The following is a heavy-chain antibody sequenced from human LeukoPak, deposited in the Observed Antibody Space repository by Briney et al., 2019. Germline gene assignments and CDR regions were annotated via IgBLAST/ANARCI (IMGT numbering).Heavy chain of an antibody. D-gene: IGHD4-17*01. CDR1: GITFSSYA. CDR3: AKRPSDYGDYVSYFDY. CDR2: ISGSGGST. V-gene: IGHV3-23*01. Sequence: GGSLRLSCAASGITFSSYAMSWVRQAPGKGLEWVSAISGSGGSTYYADSVKGRFTISRDNSKDTLYLQMNSLRAEDTAVYYCAKRPSDYGDYVSYFDYWGQGTLVTVSS. J-gene: IGHJ4*02.